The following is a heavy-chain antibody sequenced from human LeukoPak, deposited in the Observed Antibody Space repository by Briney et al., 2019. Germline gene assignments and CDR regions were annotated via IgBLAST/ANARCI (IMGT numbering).Heavy chain of an antibody. D-gene: IGHD1-26*01. CDR1: GFTFSNYV. Sequence: PGGSLRLSCAASGFTFSNYVMSWVRQAPGKGLEWVSTISGGGGSTYYADSVKGRFTISRDNSKNTLYLQVNSLRAEDTAVYYCAKGGKWDVTPFDYWGQGTLVTVSS. J-gene: IGHJ4*02. CDR2: ISGGGGST. CDR3: AKGGKWDVTPFDY. V-gene: IGHV3-23*01.